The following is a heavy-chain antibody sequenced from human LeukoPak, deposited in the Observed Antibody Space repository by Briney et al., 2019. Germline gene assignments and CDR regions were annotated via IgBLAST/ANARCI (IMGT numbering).Heavy chain of an antibody. CDR2: IIPIFGTA. J-gene: IGHJ3*02. Sequence: SVKVSCKASGGTFSSYAISWVRQAPGQGLGWMGGIIPIFGTANYAQKFQGRVTITADESTSTAYMELSSLRSEDTAVYYCARDYDFWSGYYHNPHANDAFDIWGQGTMVTVSS. CDR1: GGTFSSYA. CDR3: ARDYDFWSGYYHNPHANDAFDI. V-gene: IGHV1-69*13. D-gene: IGHD3-3*01.